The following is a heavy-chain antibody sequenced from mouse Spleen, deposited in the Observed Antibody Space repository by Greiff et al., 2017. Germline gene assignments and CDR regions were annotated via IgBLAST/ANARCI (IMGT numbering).Heavy chain of an antibody. Sequence: DVKLQESGPGLVKPSQSLSLTCSVTGYSITSGYYWNWIRQFPGNKLEWMGYISYDGSNNYNPSLKNRISITRDTSKNQFFLKLNSVTTEDTATYYCARGVRYYFDYWGQGTTLTVSS. CDR3: ARGVRYYFDY. CDR2: ISYDGSN. CDR1: GYSITSGYY. D-gene: IGHD2-14*01. V-gene: IGHV3-6*01. J-gene: IGHJ2*01.